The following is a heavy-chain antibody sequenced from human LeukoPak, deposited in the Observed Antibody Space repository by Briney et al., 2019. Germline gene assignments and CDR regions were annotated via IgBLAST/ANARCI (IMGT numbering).Heavy chain of an antibody. CDR1: GGSISSFY. D-gene: IGHD3-10*01. J-gene: IGHJ4*02. Sequence: SETLPLTCTVSGGSISSFYWSWIRQAAGKGLEWIGRIYTSGSTNYNPSLKSRITMSVDTSKNQLSLKLRSVAAADTAVYYCARGSGSYPPLDYWGQGTLVTVSS. V-gene: IGHV4-4*07. CDR2: IYTSGST. CDR3: ARGSGSYPPLDY.